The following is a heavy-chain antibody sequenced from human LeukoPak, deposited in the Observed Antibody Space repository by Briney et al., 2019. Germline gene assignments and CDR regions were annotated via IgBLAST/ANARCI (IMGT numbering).Heavy chain of an antibody. CDR1: GFTFSSYS. D-gene: IGHD2-2*01. CDR3: ARDRLYCSSTSCYRPGY. Sequence: QPGGSLRLSCAASGFTFSSYSMNWVRQAPGKGLEWVSYISSSGSTIYYADSVKGRFTISRDNAKNSLYLQMNSLRAEDTAVYYCARDRLYCSSTSCYRPGYWGQGTLVTVSS. CDR2: ISSSGSTI. V-gene: IGHV3-48*04. J-gene: IGHJ4*02.